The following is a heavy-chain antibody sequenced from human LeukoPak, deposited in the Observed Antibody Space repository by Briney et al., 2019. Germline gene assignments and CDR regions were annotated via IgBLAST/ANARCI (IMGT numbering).Heavy chain of an antibody. Sequence: ASVKVSCKASGYTFTGYYMHWVRQAPGQGLEWMGWINPNSGGTNYAQKFQGRVTMTRDTSISTAYKELSRLRSDDTAVYYCAGTRYCSGGSCYYFNYWGQGTLVTVSS. CDR3: AGTRYCSGGSCYYFNY. CDR1: GYTFTGYY. J-gene: IGHJ4*02. V-gene: IGHV1-2*02. D-gene: IGHD2-15*01. CDR2: INPNSGGT.